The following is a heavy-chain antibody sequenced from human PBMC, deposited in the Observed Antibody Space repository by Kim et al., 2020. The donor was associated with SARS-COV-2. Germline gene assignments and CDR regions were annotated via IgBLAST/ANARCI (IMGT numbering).Heavy chain of an antibody. V-gene: IGHV3-30*18. D-gene: IGHD6-19*01. Sequence: GGSLRLSCAASGFTFSSYGMHWVRQAPGKGLEWVAVISYDGSNKYYADSVKGRFTISRDNSKNTLYLQMNSLRAEDTAVYYCAKDRPFSKGSSGWYVLASVDYWGQGTLVTVSS. J-gene: IGHJ4*02. CDR2: ISYDGSNK. CDR1: GFTFSSYG. CDR3: AKDRPFSKGSSGWYVLASVDY.